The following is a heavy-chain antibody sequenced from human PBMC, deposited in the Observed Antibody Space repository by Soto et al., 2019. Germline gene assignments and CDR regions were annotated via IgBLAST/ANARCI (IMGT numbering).Heavy chain of an antibody. Sequence: GGSLRLSCAASGFTFSSYGMHWVRQAPGKGLEWVAVISYDGSNKYYADSVKGRFTISRDNSKNTLYLQMNSLRAEDTAVYYCAKDTGTYGDYVNYYYGMDVWGQGTTVTVSS. CDR3: AKDTGTYGDYVNYYYGMDV. CDR2: ISYDGSNK. D-gene: IGHD4-17*01. J-gene: IGHJ6*02. CDR1: GFTFSSYG. V-gene: IGHV3-30*18.